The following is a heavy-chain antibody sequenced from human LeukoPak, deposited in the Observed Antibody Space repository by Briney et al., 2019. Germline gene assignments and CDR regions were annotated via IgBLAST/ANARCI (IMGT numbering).Heavy chain of an antibody. J-gene: IGHJ4*02. CDR1: GYSFTSYY. Sequence: ASVKVSCKASGYSFTSYYMHWVRQAPGQGLEWMGWISPNSGGTNYAQKFQGRVTMTRDTSISTAYMELSRLRSDDTAVYYCARDGPYYYDSSPTPLDYWGQGTLVTVSS. V-gene: IGHV1-2*02. D-gene: IGHD3-22*01. CDR3: ARDGPYYYDSSPTPLDY. CDR2: ISPNSGGT.